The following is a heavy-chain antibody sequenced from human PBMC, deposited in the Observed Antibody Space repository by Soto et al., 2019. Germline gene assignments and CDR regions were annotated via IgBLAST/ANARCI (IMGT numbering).Heavy chain of an antibody. CDR1: GFTFSSYA. J-gene: IGHJ4*02. CDR2: ISGSDDST. D-gene: IGHD6-6*01. CDR3: AKRSSSSTFDY. V-gene: IGHV3-23*01. Sequence: EVQLLESGGGLVQPGESLRLSCAASGFTFSSYAMSWVRQAPGKGLEWVSVISGSDDSTYYADSVKGRFTISGANSKNTLYVQRNSLRAEDTAVYYWAKRSSSSTFDYWGQGTQVTVSS.